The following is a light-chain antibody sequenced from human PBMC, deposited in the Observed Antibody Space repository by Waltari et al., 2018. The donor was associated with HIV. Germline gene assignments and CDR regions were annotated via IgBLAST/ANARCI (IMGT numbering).Light chain of an antibody. CDR1: NLRTYY. Sequence: SSELTQDPAVSVAFGQTVKITCQGDNLRTYYSSWYQQKPGQAPVLVSYGKNRRPSEIPDRFSSSASRNKAFLTITGAQAEDEAEYYCKTRDRSGNLYVFGTGTTVTVL. CDR3: KTRDRSGNLYV. J-gene: IGLJ1*01. CDR2: GKN. V-gene: IGLV3-19*01.